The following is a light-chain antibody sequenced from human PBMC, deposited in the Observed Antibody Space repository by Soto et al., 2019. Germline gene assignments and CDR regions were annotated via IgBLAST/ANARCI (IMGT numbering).Light chain of an antibody. CDR3: CSYAGSFTWV. Sequence: QSALTQPRSVSASPGQSVTISCSGSSSDVGAYKYVSWYQQHPGKAPKLMIYDVSQRPSGVPDRFSGSKSGSTASLTISGLQGDDEADYYCCSYAGSFTWVFGGGTKLTVL. V-gene: IGLV2-11*01. CDR1: SSDVGAYKY. CDR2: DVS. J-gene: IGLJ3*02.